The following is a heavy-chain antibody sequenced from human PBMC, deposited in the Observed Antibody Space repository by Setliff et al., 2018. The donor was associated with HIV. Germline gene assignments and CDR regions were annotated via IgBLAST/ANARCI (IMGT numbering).Heavy chain of an antibody. J-gene: IGHJ5*02. CDR1: GGSISSSSYF. Sequence: PSETLSLTCTVSGGSISSSSYFWGWIRQPPGKGLEWIGNIFYSGSTYYNPSLKSRVLISVDTSKNQFSLKLSSVTAADTAVYYCARELTALYYDSLNWFDPWGQGTLVTVSS. V-gene: IGHV4-39*02. CDR2: IFYSGST. D-gene: IGHD3-3*01. CDR3: ARELTALYYDSLNWFDP.